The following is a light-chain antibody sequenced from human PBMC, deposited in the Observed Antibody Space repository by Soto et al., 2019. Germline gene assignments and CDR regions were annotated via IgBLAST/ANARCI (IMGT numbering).Light chain of an antibody. V-gene: IGKV3-20*01. CDR2: GAS. J-gene: IGKJ2*01. Sequence: EVVLTQSPGTLSLSPGERATLSCRASQSISSSYLAWYQQRPGQAPRLLIHGASSRATGIPDRFSGSGSGTDFTLTISRLEPEDFAVYYCQQYGISSHTFDQGTKLEIK. CDR1: QSISSSY. CDR3: QQYGISSHT.